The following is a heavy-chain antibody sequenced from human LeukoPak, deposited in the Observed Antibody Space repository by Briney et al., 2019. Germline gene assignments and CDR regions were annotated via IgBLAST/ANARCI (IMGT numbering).Heavy chain of an antibody. Sequence: KPSETLSLTCTVSGGSISSYYWSWIRQPPGKGLEWIGYIYYSGSTNYNPSLKSRVTISVDTSKNQFSLKLSSVTAADTAVYYCARDGRFGESLFDYWGQGTLVTVSS. CDR3: ARDGRFGESLFDY. V-gene: IGHV4-59*01. CDR2: IYYSGST. D-gene: IGHD3-10*01. CDR1: GGSISSYY. J-gene: IGHJ4*02.